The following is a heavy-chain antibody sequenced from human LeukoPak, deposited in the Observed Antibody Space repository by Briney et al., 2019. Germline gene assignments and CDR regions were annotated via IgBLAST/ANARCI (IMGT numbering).Heavy chain of an antibody. J-gene: IGHJ4*02. Sequence: GASVKVSCRASGYTFTAYYVHWVRQAPGHGLEWLGRVYPNGGGTIYAQKFQGRVTLTRDTSITTAYMELGRLTSDDTAAYYCARVEGSAATASDWGQGTLVTVSS. D-gene: IGHD3-10*01. CDR3: ARVEGSAATASD. CDR1: GYTFTAYY. CDR2: VYPNGGGT. V-gene: IGHV1-2*06.